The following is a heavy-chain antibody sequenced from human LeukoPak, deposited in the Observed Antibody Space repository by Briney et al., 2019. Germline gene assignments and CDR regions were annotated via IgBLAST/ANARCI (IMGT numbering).Heavy chain of an antibody. CDR1: GFTFRSHA. V-gene: IGHV3-23*01. J-gene: IGHJ6*02. CDR2: ISGSGGST. CDR3: ARANGMDV. Sequence: PGGSLTLSCAAYGFTFRSHAMSWVRQPPGKGLEWVSAISGSGGSTYYADSVKGRFTISRDNSKNTLYLQMNSLRAEDTAVYYCARANGMDVWGQGTTVTVSS.